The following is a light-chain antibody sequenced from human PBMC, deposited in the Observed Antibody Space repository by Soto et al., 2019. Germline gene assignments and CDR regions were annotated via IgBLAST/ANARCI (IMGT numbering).Light chain of an antibody. CDR1: QDIRSY. CDR2: AAS. Sequence: DIQLTQSPSFLSASVGDRVTITCRASQDIRSYLAWFQQKPGKAPKLLIYAASTLQSGVPPRFSGRGFGTEFTLTISSLQPEDFATYYCLQFHNFPRTFGQGTKLEIK. V-gene: IGKV1-9*01. J-gene: IGKJ2*01. CDR3: LQFHNFPRT.